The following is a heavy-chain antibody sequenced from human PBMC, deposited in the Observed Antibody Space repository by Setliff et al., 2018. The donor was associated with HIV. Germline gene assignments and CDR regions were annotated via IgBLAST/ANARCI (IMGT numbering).Heavy chain of an antibody. V-gene: IGHV1-58*02. Sequence: GASVKVSCKASGFTFTSSAMQWVRQARGQRLEWIGWIVVGSGNTNYAQKFRERVTITRDVSTSTVYMELSSLRSEDTAVYYCARDSRDIVVVIAPEPEPYYYYGMDVWGEGTTVTVSS. J-gene: IGHJ6*04. CDR2: IVVGSGNT. CDR1: GFTFTSSA. D-gene: IGHD2-15*01. CDR3: ARDSRDIVVVIAPEPEPYYYYGMDV.